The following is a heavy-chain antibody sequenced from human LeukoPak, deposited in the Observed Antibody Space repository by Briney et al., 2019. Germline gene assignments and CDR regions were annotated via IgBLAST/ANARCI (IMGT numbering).Heavy chain of an antibody. V-gene: IGHV3-33*06. J-gene: IGHJ4*02. CDR1: GFTFSSYG. Sequence: GGSLRLSCAASGFTFSSYGMHWVRQAPGKGLEWVAVIWYDGSNKYYADSVKGRFTISRDNSKNTLYLQMNSLRAEDTAAYYCAKDLSGEYYFDYWGQGTLVTVSS. D-gene: IGHD3-10*01. CDR2: IWYDGSNK. CDR3: AKDLSGEYYFDY.